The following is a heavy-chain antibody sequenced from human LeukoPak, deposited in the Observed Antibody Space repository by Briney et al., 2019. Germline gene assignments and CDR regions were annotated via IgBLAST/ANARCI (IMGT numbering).Heavy chain of an antibody. V-gene: IGHV3-30*14. J-gene: IGHJ6*02. CDR1: GFTFSSYA. CDR3: ARGYYYYYGMDV. Sequence: GRSLRLSCAASGFTFSSYAMHWVRQAPGKRLEWVAVISYDGSNKYYADSVKGRFTISRDNSKNTLYLQMNSLRAEDTAVYYCARGYYYYYGMDVWGQGTTVTVSS. CDR2: ISYDGSNK.